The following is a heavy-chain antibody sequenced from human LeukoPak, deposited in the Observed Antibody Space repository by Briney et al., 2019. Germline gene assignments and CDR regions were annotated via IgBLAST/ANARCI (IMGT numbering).Heavy chain of an antibody. CDR3: AKSRSGYPRVDGFDI. CDR1: GFTFSSYG. V-gene: IGHV3-33*06. Sequence: PGGSLRLSCAASGFTFSSYGMHWVRQAPGKGLEWVAVIWYDGSNKYYADSVKGRFTISRDNSKNTLYLQMNSLRAEDTAVYYCAKSRSGYPRVDGFDIWAKGQWSPSLQ. J-gene: IGHJ3*02. D-gene: IGHD3-3*01. CDR2: IWYDGSNK.